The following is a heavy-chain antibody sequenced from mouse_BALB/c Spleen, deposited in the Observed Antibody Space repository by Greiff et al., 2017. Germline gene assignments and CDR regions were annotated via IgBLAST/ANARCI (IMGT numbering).Heavy chain of an antibody. CDR2: ISSGSSTI. V-gene: IGHV5-17*02. CDR3: ARSGYRYDGQFAY. D-gene: IGHD2-14*01. Sequence: DVKLVESGGGLVQPGGSRKLSCAASGFTFSSFGMHWVRQAPEKGLEWVAYISSGSSTIYYADTVKGRFTISRDNPKNTLFLQMTSLRSEDTAMYYCARSGYRYDGQFAYWGQGTLVTVSA. J-gene: IGHJ3*01. CDR1: GFTFSSFG.